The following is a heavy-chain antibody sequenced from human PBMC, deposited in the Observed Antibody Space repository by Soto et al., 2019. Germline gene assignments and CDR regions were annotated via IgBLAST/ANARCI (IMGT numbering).Heavy chain of an antibody. Sequence: QPGGSLRLSCAACGFTFSSYGMHWVRQAPGKGLEWVAVISYDGSNKYYADSVKGRFTISRDNSKNTLYLQMNSLRAEDTAVYYCATALWFGETIYGMDVWGQGTTVTVS. CDR1: GFTFSSYG. D-gene: IGHD3-10*01. J-gene: IGHJ6*02. V-gene: IGHV3-30*03. CDR3: ATALWFGETIYGMDV. CDR2: ISYDGSNK.